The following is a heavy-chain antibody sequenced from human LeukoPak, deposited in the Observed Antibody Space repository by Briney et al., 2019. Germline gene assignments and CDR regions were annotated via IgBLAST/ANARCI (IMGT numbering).Heavy chain of an antibody. Sequence: KPSETLSLTCTVSGGSVSSGSYYWSWIRQPPGKGLEWIGYIYYSGSTNYNPSLKSRVTISVDTSKNQFSLKLSSVTAADTAVYYCARDGSRGRSPYYYYYGMDVWGQGTTVTVSS. V-gene: IGHV4-61*01. CDR1: GGSVSSGSYY. D-gene: IGHD3-10*01. J-gene: IGHJ6*02. CDR2: IYYSGST. CDR3: ARDGSRGRSPYYYYYGMDV.